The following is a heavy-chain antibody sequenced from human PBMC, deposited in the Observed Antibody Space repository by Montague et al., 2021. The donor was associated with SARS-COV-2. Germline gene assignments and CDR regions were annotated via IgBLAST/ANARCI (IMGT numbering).Heavy chain of an antibody. D-gene: IGHD1-20*01. CDR2: IYHYGSA. Sequence: SETLSLTCSVSGGSISSSYWSWIRQPPGKGLEWIGYIYHYGSAKYNPSLKSRVTISVDTSKNQFSLKLSSVTAVDTAVYYCARHANWNWYDFDYWGKGTLGTVTS. V-gene: IGHV4-59*08. CDR1: GGSISSSY. CDR3: ARHANWNWYDFDY. J-gene: IGHJ4*02.